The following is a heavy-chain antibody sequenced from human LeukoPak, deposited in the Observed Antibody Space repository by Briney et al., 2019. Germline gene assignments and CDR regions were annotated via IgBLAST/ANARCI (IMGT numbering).Heavy chain of an antibody. V-gene: IGHV3-30*18. CDR1: GFTVSSNY. CDR3: AKDMGDYDILTGSPNYYYYGMDV. CDR2: ISYDGSNK. J-gene: IGHJ6*04. Sequence: GGSLRLSCAASGFTVSSNYMSWVRQAPGKGLEWVAVISYDGSNKYYADSVKGRFTISRDNSKNTLYLQMNSLRAEDTAVYYCAKDMGDYDILTGSPNYYYYGMDVWGKGTTVTVSS. D-gene: IGHD3-9*01.